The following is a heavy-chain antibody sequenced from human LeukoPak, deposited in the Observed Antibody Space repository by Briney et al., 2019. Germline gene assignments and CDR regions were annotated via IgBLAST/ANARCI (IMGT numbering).Heavy chain of an antibody. V-gene: IGHV4-31*03. D-gene: IGHD3-3*01. J-gene: IGHJ5*02. Sequence: SETLSLTCTVSGGSISSGGYYWSWIRQHPGKGLEWIGYIYYSGSTYYNPSLKSRVTISVDTSKSQFSLKLSSVTAADTAVYYCARDIFGVANWFDPWGQGTLVTVSS. CDR1: GGSISSGGYY. CDR3: ARDIFGVANWFDP. CDR2: IYYSGST.